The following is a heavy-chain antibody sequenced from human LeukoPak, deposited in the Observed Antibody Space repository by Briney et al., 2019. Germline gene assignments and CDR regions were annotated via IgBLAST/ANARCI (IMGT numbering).Heavy chain of an antibody. CDR2: IKSKTDGGTT. J-gene: IGHJ2*01. D-gene: IGHD3-9*01. CDR1: GFTFTNAW. Sequence: GGSLRLSCAASGFTFTNAWMGWVRQAPGRGLEWVGRIKSKTDGGTTDYAAPVKGRFTISRDDSKNTLYLQMNSLKTEDTAVYYCTTGAYDILTGYYHWYFDLWGRGTLVTVSS. CDR3: TTGAYDILTGYYHWYFDL. V-gene: IGHV3-15*01.